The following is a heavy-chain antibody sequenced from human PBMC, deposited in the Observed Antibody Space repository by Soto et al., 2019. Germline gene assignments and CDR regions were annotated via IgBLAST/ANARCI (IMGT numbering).Heavy chain of an antibody. Sequence: GGSLRLSCAASGFTVNSNYMSWVRQAPGEGLQWVSITNTGGTTYYAYAVKGRFTVSRDNSKNTLYLQMNSLRAEDTAVYYCAKGDGFILAVWGQGTTVTVSS. D-gene: IGHD1-26*01. CDR1: GFTVNSNY. CDR3: AKGDGFILAV. V-gene: IGHV3-53*01. CDR2: TNTGGTT. J-gene: IGHJ6*02.